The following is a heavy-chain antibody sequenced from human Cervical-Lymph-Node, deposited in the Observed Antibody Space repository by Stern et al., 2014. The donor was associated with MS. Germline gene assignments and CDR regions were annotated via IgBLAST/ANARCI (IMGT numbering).Heavy chain of an antibody. D-gene: IGHD6-13*01. J-gene: IGHJ6*02. V-gene: IGHV4-59*01. Sequence: QGQLQESGPGLVKPSETLSLTCTVSGGSISSYYWSWIRQPPGKGLEWIGYIYYSGSTNYNPSLKSRVTISVDTSKNQFSLKLSSVTAADTAVYYCARVPSSPLYYYYGMDVWGQGTTVTVSS. CDR1: GGSISSYY. CDR2: IYYSGST. CDR3: ARVPSSPLYYYYGMDV.